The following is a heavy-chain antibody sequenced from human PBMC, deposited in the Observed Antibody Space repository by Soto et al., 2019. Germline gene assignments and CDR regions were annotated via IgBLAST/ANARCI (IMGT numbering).Heavy chain of an antibody. CDR2: IYHSGST. J-gene: IGHJ4*02. CDR3: ARVYCSGGSCKRGDYFDY. V-gene: IGHV4-4*02. Sequence: SETLSITCAVSGCSISSSNWWSWVRQPPGKGLEWIGEIYHSGSTNYNPSLKSRVTISVDKSKNQFSLKLSSVTAADTAVYYCARVYCSGGSCKRGDYFDYWGQGTLVTVSS. CDR1: GCSISSSNW. D-gene: IGHD2-15*01.